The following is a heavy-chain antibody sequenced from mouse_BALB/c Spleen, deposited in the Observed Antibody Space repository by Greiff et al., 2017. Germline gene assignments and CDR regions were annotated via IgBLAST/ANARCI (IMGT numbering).Heavy chain of an antibody. J-gene: IGHJ3*01. CDR3: ATLYYYGSSYVPY. CDR2: IDPANGNT. CDR1: GFNIKDIY. D-gene: IGHD1-1*01. V-gene: IGHV14-3*02. Sequence: VQLQQSGAELVKPGASVKLSCTASGFNIKDIYMHWVKQRPEQGLEWIGRIDPANGNTKYDPKFQGKATITADTSSNTAYLQLSSLTSEDTAVYYCATLYYYGSSYVPYWGQGTLVTVSA.